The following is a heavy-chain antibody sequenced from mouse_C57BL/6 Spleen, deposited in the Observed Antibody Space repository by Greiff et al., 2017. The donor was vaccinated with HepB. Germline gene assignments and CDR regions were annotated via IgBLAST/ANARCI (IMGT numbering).Heavy chain of an antibody. CDR2: IYPGSGST. V-gene: IGHV1-55*01. CDR1: GYTFTSYW. CDR3: ARDYDPFAY. J-gene: IGHJ3*01. D-gene: IGHD2-4*01. Sequence: QVQLQQPGAELVKPGASVKLSCKASGYTFTSYWMHWVKQRPGQGLEWIGDIYPGSGSTNYNEKFKSKATLTVDTSSSTAYMQLSSLTSEDSAVYYCARDYDPFAYWGQGTLVTVSA.